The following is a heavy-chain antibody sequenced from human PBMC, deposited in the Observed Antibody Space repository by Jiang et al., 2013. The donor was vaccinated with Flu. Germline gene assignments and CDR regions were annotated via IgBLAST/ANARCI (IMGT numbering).Heavy chain of an antibody. D-gene: IGHD2-15*01. J-gene: IGHJ3*01. CDR1: GGSVSSPNW. CDR2: VYRDERT. Sequence: TLSLTCTVSGGSVSSPNWWSWVRQSPGKGLEWIGEVYRDERTNYNPTLRGRVIVSLDKSKNQVSLSLRSVTAADTAVYFCARDLFGGSSAFFAFDVWGQGDFRQRLF. V-gene: IGHV4-4*01. CDR3: ARDLFGGSSAFFAFDV.